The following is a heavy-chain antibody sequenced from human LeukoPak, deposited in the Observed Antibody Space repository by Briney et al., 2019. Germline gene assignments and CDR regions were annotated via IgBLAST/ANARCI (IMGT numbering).Heavy chain of an antibody. CDR3: AKRGGYETVAAFDY. CDR1: GFTFNSYA. Sequence: GGSLRLSCAASGFTFNSYAMSWVRQAPGKGLEWVSAISPSGTDTYYADSVKGRFTISRDNSKNTLYLQMSSLRAEDSAVYYCAKRGGYETVAAFDYWGQGTLVTVSS. V-gene: IGHV3-23*01. J-gene: IGHJ4*02. CDR2: ISPSGTDT. D-gene: IGHD3-16*01.